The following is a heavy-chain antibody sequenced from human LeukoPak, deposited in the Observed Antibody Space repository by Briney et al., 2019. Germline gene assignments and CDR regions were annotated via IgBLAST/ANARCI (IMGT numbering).Heavy chain of an antibody. D-gene: IGHD2-8*01. CDR3: ASVYLYGMDV. Sequence: ASVKASCTASGHTFTSYYMHWVRQAPGQGLEWMGIINPSGGSTSYAQKFQGRVTMTRDTSTSTVHMELSSLRTEDTAVYYCASVYLYGMDVWGQGTTVTVSS. CDR1: GHTFTSYY. J-gene: IGHJ6*02. CDR2: INPSGGST. V-gene: IGHV1-46*01.